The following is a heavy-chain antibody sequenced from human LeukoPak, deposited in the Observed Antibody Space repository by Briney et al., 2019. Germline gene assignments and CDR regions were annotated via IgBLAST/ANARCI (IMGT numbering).Heavy chain of an antibody. CDR2: IYYSGST. CDR1: GGSISSYY. V-gene: IGHV4-59*12. Sequence: PSETLSLTCTVSGGSISSYYWSWIRQPPGKGLEWIGYIYYSGSTNYNPSLKSRVTISVDTSKNQFSLKLSSVTAADTAVYYCARDEYDYVWGSYRHTGFDYWGQGTLVTVSS. J-gene: IGHJ4*02. CDR3: ARDEYDYVWGSYRHTGFDY. D-gene: IGHD3-16*02.